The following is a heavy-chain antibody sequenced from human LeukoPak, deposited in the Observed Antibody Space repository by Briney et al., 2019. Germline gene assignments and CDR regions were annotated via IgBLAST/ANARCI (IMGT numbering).Heavy chain of an antibody. CDR2: ISAYNGNT. D-gene: IGHD6-19*01. V-gene: IGHV1-18*01. J-gene: IGHJ4*02. CDR1: GYTFTSYG. Sequence: GASVKVSCKASGYTFTSYGITWVRQAPGQGLEWMGWISAYNGNTNYAQKLQGRVTMTTDTSTSTAYMELRSLRSDDTAVYYCARDRDPRIAVAGGFWGQGTLVTVSS. CDR3: ARDRDPRIAVAGGF.